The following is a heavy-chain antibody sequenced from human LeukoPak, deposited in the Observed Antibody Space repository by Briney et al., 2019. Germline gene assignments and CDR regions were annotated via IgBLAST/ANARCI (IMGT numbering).Heavy chain of an antibody. V-gene: IGHV3-7*03. D-gene: IGHD5-12*01. Sequence: GGSLRLSCEASGFTFSSHWMSWVRQAPGKGLEWVAIIKQDGSEKDYVDSVTGRFTISRDNAKNSLYLQMNSLRLDDTAVYYCASGLYGGFFDNWGQGTLVTVSS. CDR3: ASGLYGGFFDN. J-gene: IGHJ4*02. CDR2: IKQDGSEK. CDR1: GFTFSSHW.